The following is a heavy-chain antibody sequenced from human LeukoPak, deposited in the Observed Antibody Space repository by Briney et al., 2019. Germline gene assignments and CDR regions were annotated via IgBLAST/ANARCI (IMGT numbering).Heavy chain of an antibody. J-gene: IGHJ4*02. CDR3: ARGTTTKIGYCSSTSCYGGVWFDY. V-gene: IGHV4-4*07. CDR2: IYTSGST. CDR1: GGSISSYY. D-gene: IGHD2-2*01. Sequence: PSETLSLTCTVSGGSISSYYWSWIRQPAGKGLEWIGRIYTSGSTNYNPSLKSRVTISVDTSKNQFSLKLSSVTAADTAVYYCARGTTTKIGYCSSTSCYGGVWFDYWGQGTLVTVSS.